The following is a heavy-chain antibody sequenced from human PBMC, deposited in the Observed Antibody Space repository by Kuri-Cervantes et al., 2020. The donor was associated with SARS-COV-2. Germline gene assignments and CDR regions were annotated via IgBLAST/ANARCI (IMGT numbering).Heavy chain of an antibody. D-gene: IGHD5-18*01. CDR2: INHSGST. CDR3: ARLGYSYAYARDY. CDR1: GGSFSGYY. Sequence: SQTLSLTCAVYGGSFSGYYWSWIRQPPGKGLEWIGEINHSGSTNYNPSLKSRVTISVDTCKNQFSLKLSSVTAADTAVYYCARLGYSYAYARDYWGQGTLVTVSS. V-gene: IGHV4-34*01. J-gene: IGHJ4*02.